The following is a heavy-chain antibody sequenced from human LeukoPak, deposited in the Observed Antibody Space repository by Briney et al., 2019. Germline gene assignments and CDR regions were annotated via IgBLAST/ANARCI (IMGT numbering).Heavy chain of an antibody. V-gene: IGHV1-18*04. J-gene: IGHJ5*02. CDR3: ARALPGAATAHNWFDP. CDR2: ISGFNGAT. CDR1: GYTFTGYY. Sequence: ASVKVSCKASGYTFTGYYMHWVRQAPGQGLEWMGWISGFNGATNYAQKFQGRVTMTIDTSTNTTYMDLRTVTSDDTAIYYCARALPGAATAHNWFDPWGQGTLVTVS. D-gene: IGHD6-13*01.